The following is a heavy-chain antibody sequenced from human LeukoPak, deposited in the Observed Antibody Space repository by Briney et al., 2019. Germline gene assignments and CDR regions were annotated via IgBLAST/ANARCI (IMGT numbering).Heavy chain of an antibody. V-gene: IGHV4-31*03. CDR2: IYYSGST. CDR3: ARGSKSPNYDSSGYYVY. CDR1: GGSISSGGYY. J-gene: IGHJ4*02. D-gene: IGHD3-22*01. Sequence: PSETLSLTCTVSGGSISSGGYYWSWIRQHPGKGLEWIGYIYYSGSTYYNPSLKSRVTISVDTSKNQFSLNLSSVTAADTAVYYCARGSKSPNYDSSGYYVYWGQGTLVTVSS.